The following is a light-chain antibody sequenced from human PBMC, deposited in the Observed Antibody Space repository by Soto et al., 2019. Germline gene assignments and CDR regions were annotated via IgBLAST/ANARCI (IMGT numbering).Light chain of an antibody. V-gene: IGKV1-39*01. J-gene: IGKJ3*01. Sequence: DIQMTQSLSSLSASVGDRVTITCRASQSITTYLNWYQQKPGKAPKLLVFGASTLQSGVPLRFSGSGSGTDFTLTISSLQPDDFATYYCQQTYSTPPFTFCPGTKVDFK. CDR2: GAS. CDR3: QQTYSTPPFT. CDR1: QSITTY.